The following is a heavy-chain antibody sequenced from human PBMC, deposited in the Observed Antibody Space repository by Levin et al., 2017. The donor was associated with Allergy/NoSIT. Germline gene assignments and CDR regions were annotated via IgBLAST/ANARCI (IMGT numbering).Heavy chain of an antibody. J-gene: IGHJ3*02. CDR1: GFTFSSYG. V-gene: IGHV3-30*18. CDR2: ISSDGRKK. CDR3: AKEVDGSGWYPLGNDAFEM. D-gene: IGHD6-19*01. Sequence: SCAASGFTFSSYGMHWVRQAPGKGLEWVAVISSDGRKKFYADSVKGRFTISRDNSKNTLDLQMNSLRAEDTAVYYCAKEVDGSGWYPLGNDAFEMWGQGTKVSVSS.